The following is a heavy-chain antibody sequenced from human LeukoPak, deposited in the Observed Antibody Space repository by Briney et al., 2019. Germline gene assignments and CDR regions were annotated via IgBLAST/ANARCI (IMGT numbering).Heavy chain of an antibody. J-gene: IGHJ1*01. CDR1: GGSFSGYY. CDR2: IYHSGST. Sequence: SETLSLTCAVYGGSFSGYYWSWIRQPPGKGLEWIGYIYHSGSTNYNPSLQSRVTISVDTSKNQFSLNLNSVTAADTAVYYCARGGAARLHFQNWGQGTLVTVSS. D-gene: IGHD6-6*01. CDR3: ARGGAARLHFQN. V-gene: IGHV4-59*01.